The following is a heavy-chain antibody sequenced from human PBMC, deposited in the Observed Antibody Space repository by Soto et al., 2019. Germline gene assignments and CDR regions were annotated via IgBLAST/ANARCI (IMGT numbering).Heavy chain of an antibody. CDR1: GFTFSDHD. V-gene: IGHV3-72*01. J-gene: IGHJ2*01. CDR3: ARSGWRYRYFDC. Sequence: EVQLVESGGGLVQPGGSLRLSCAASGFTFSDHDMDWVRQAPGKGLEGVGRTRNKAKSYTKEYAGSVKGRFTISRDDSVNSLHLQMNSLKIEDKAVYFCARSGWRYRYFDCWGRGTLLAVST. CDR2: TRNKAKSYTK. D-gene: IGHD6-19*01.